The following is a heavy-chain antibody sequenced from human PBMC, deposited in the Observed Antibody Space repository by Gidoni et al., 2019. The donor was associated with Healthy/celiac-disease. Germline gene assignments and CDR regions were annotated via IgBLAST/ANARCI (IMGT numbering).Heavy chain of an antibody. CDR3: ARGSVDTAMVNYYYYMDV. Sequence: ADSVKGRFTISRDNAKNSLYLQMNSLRAEDTAVYYCARGSVDTAMVNYYYYMDVWGKGTTVTVSS. D-gene: IGHD5-18*01. J-gene: IGHJ6*03. V-gene: IGHV3-21*01.